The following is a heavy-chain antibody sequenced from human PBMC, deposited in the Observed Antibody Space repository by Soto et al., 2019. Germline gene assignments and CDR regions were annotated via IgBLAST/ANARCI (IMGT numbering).Heavy chain of an antibody. CDR3: ARDRPAIDY. V-gene: IGHV1-3*01. J-gene: IGHJ4*02. D-gene: IGHD6-6*01. CDR1: GYTFTSYA. CDR2: INAGNGNT. Sequence: QVQLVQSGAEVKKPGASVKVSCKASGYTFTSYAMHCVRQAPGQRLEWMGWINAGNGNTKYSQKFQGRVTITRDTSACTAYMERSSLRSEDTAVYYCARDRPAIDYRGQGTLVTVSP.